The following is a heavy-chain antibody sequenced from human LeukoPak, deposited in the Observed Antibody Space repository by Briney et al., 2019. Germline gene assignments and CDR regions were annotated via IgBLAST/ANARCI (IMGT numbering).Heavy chain of an antibody. J-gene: IGHJ5*02. CDR3: ARGITIFGVPAPVDRWFDP. V-gene: IGHV4-61*02. CDR1: GGSISSGSYY. Sequence: SQTLSLTCTVSGGSISSGSYYWSWIRQPAGKGLEWIGRIYTSGSTNYNPSLKSRVTISVDTSKNQFSLKLSSVTAADTAVYYCARGITIFGVPAPVDRWFDPWGLGTLVTVSS. CDR2: IYTSGST. D-gene: IGHD3-3*01.